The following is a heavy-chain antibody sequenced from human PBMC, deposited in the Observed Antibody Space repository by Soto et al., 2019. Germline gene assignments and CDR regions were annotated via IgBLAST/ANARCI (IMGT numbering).Heavy chain of an antibody. J-gene: IGHJ4*02. V-gene: IGHV1-18*01. CDR3: ARSLGSGTGLDY. CDR1: GYTFSNYG. D-gene: IGHD3-10*01. CDR2: ISGYNGDT. Sequence: QIQLVQSAAEVLKPGASVKVSCKASGYTFSNYGISWVRQAPGQGLEWTAWISGYNGDTKTAQSLQGRVAVTTDTSTSTAYMELRSLRSDDTAIYYCARSLGSGTGLDYWGQGTLVTVSS.